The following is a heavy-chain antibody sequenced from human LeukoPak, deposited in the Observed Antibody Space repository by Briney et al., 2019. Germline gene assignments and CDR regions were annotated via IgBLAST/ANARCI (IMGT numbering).Heavy chain of an antibody. Sequence: PGGSLRLSCAASGFTFSSYAMSWVRQAPGKGLEWVSSISSSSSYIYYADSVKGRFTISRNNAKNSLYLQMNSLRAEDTAVYYCAKVRSPGYYFDYWGQGTLVTVSS. CDR2: ISSSSSYI. J-gene: IGHJ4*02. V-gene: IGHV3-21*01. CDR3: AKVRSPGYYFDY. CDR1: GFTFSSYA.